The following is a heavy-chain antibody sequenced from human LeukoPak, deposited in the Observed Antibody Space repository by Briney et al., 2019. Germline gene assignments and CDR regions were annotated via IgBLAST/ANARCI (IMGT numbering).Heavy chain of an antibody. V-gene: IGHV3-30-3*01. Sequence: GRSLRLSCAASGFTFSSYAMHWVRQAPGKGLEWVAVISYDGNNKYYADSVKGRFTISRDNSKNTLYLQMNSLRAEDTAVYYCAREMATILDYWGQGTLVTVSS. CDR1: GFTFSSYA. J-gene: IGHJ4*02. D-gene: IGHD5-24*01. CDR2: ISYDGNNK. CDR3: AREMATILDY.